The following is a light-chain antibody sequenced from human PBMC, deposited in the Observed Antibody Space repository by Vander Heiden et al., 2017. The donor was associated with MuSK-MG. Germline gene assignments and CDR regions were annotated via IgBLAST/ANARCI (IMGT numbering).Light chain of an antibody. CDR3: QQDYSTNV. Sequence: DIVMTQSPDSLAVSLGERATINCKSSQSVLYSSNNKNYLDWYQQKPGQPPKLLIYWASTREYGVPDRFSGSGSGTDFTLTSSSLQAEDVAVYYWQQDYSTNVFGQGTKVEIK. V-gene: IGKV4-1*01. CDR2: WAS. J-gene: IGKJ1*01. CDR1: QSVLYSSNNKNY.